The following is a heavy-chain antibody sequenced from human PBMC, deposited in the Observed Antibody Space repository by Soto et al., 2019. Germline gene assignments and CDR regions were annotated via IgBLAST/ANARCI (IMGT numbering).Heavy chain of an antibody. CDR2: INPNSGGT. J-gene: IGHJ6*02. D-gene: IGHD3-10*01. Sequence: QVQLVQSGAEVKKPGASVKVSCKASGYTFTGYYMHWMRQAPGQGLEWMGWINPNSGGTNYAQKFQGWDTMTRDTSNKISDMGGGRVRSDAKAGYYSGEDGSVEWGGGYGMDVWGQGTTVTVSS. CDR1: GYTFTGYY. V-gene: IGHV1-2*04. CDR3: GEDGSVEWGGGYGMDV.